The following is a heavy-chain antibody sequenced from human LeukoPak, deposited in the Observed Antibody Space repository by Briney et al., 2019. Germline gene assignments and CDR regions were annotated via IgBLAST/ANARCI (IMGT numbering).Heavy chain of an antibody. CDR2: FSSGGSYI. J-gene: IGHJ4*02. CDR3: ATSLQAVVDY. V-gene: IGHV3-21*01. CDR1: GFTFSSYS. Sequence: PGGSLRLSCAASGFTFSSYSMNWVRQAPGKGLEWVSSFSSGGSYIYYADSVKGRFTISRDNAKNSLYLQMNSLRAGDTAVYYCATSLQAVVDYWGQGTLVTVSS.